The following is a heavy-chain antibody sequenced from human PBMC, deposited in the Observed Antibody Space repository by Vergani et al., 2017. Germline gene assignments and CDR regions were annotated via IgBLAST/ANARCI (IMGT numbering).Heavy chain of an antibody. J-gene: IGHJ6*02. CDR1: GFSFSTYG. Sequence: QVQLVESGGGVVQPGGSLRLSCAASGFSFSTYGMHWVRQAPGRGLEWVAFLRYDGSNEYYGDAVKGRFIISRDNSKNMLSLEMHSLRPEDTAVYYCANSYCSSLSCYAFYGMEVWGQGTTVTVCS. CDR3: ANSYCSSLSCYAFYGMEV. D-gene: IGHD2-2*01. V-gene: IGHV3-30*02. CDR2: LRYDGSNE.